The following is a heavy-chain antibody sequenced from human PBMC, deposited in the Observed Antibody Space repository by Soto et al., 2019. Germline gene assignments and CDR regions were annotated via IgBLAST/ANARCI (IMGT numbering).Heavy chain of an antibody. Sequence: ASVKVSCNASGYTYTSYDMNWMCHATGQGLERMGWMNPNCGNTRYAQKLQDRDTMTRNTSISTAYMELISLRSEDTAAYYCARDLAGSIDYWGMGTLVTVAS. V-gene: IGHV1-8*01. J-gene: IGHJ4*02. CDR3: ARDLAGSIDY. D-gene: IGHD6-13*01. CDR1: GYTYTSYD. CDR2: MNPNCGNT.